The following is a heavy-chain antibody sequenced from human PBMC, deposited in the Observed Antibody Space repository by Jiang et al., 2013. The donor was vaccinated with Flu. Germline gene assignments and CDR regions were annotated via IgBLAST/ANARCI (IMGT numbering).Heavy chain of an antibody. J-gene: IGHJ4*02. D-gene: IGHD1-7*01. V-gene: IGHV3-53*04. CDR3: ARDRRLTGTRYFDS. CDR2: IYSGDTT. CDR1: GFTVNNNF. Sequence: VQLVESGGGLVQPGGSLRLSCAASGFTVNNNFMAWVRQAPGKGLEWVSVIYSGDTTYHADSVKGRFTISRHNSRNTLYLQMNSLRVEDTAVYYCARDRRLTGTRYFDSWGQGTLVTVSS.